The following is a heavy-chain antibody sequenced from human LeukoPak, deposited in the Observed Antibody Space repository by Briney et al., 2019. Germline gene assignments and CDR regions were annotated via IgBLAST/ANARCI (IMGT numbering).Heavy chain of an antibody. D-gene: IGHD3-22*01. Sequence: ASVKVSCKASGYTFTGYYMHWVRQATGQGLEWMGWINPNSGGTNYAQKFQGRVTMTRDTSISTAYMELSRLRSDDTAVYYCARPAPYYYDSSGYYLQHWGQGTLVTVSS. CDR2: INPNSGGT. CDR3: ARPAPYYYDSSGYYLQH. CDR1: GYTFTGYY. V-gene: IGHV1-2*02. J-gene: IGHJ1*01.